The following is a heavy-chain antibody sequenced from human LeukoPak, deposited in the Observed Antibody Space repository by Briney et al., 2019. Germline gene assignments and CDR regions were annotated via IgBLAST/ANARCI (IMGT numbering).Heavy chain of an antibody. CDR2: ISGSGGST. CDR3: AKDSFGGDTAFDY. J-gene: IGHJ4*02. CDR1: GFTFSSYA. D-gene: IGHD3-16*01. Sequence: GGSLRLSCAASGFTFSSYAMSWVRQAPGKGLEWVSAISGSGGSTYYADSVKGRFTISRDNSKNTLYLQMNSLRAEVTAVYYCAKDSFGGDTAFDYWGQGTLVTVSS. V-gene: IGHV3-23*01.